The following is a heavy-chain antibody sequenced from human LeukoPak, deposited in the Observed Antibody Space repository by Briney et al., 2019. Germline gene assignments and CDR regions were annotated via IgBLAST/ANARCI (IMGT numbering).Heavy chain of an antibody. CDR2: IYHSGST. V-gene: IGHV4-59*08. J-gene: IGHJ4*02. CDR1: GDSISGYY. CDR3: ARTELSGYSYGFGY. D-gene: IGHD5-18*01. Sequence: SETLSLTCTVSGDSISGYYWSWIRQPPGKGLEWIGNIYHSGSTNYSPSLKSRVTISVDTSKNQFSLKLSSVTAADTAVYYCARTELSGYSYGFGYWGQGTLVTVSS.